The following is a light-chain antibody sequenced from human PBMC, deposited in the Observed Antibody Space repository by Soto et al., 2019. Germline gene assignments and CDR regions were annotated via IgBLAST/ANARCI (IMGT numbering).Light chain of an antibody. CDR3: QQYNSYSPET. V-gene: IGKV1-5*01. J-gene: IGKJ1*01. CDR2: DAS. Sequence: IKMSQSPSTLSASVGDRVTITCRASQSISSWLAWYQQKPGKAPKLLIYDASSLESGVPSRFSGSGSGTEFTLTISSLQPDDFATYYCQQYNSYSPETFGQRTKV. CDR1: QSISSW.